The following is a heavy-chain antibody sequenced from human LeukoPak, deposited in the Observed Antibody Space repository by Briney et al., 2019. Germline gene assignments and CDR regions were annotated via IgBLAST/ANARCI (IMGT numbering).Heavy chain of an antibody. D-gene: IGHD2-21*02. Sequence: ASVKVSCKASGYTFTSYGISWVRQAPGQGLEWMGWISDYNGNTNYAQKLQGRVTMTTDTSTSTAYMELRSLRSDDTAVYYCARDRLFGTSGDCYSWGQGTLVTVSS. CDR2: ISDYNGNT. CDR3: ARDRLFGTSGDCYS. CDR1: GYTFTSYG. J-gene: IGHJ4*02. V-gene: IGHV1-18*01.